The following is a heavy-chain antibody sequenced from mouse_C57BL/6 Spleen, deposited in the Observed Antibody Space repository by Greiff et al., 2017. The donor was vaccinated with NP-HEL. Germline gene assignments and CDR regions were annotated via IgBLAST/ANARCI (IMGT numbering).Heavy chain of an antibody. V-gene: IGHV1-55*01. J-gene: IGHJ3*01. CDR3: ARGDYSNFAGFAY. CDR1: GYTFTSYW. D-gene: IGHD2-5*01. CDR2: IYPGSGST. Sequence: QVQLQQPGAELVKPGASVKMSCKASGYTFTSYWITWVKQRPGQGLEWIGDIYPGSGSTNYNEKFKSKATLTVDTSSSTAYMQLSGLTSEDSAVYYCARGDYSNFAGFAYWGQGTLVTVSA.